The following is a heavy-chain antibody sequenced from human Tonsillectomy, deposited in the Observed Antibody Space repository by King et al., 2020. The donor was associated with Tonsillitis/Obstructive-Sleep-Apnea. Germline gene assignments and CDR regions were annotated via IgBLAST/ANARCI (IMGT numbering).Heavy chain of an antibody. V-gene: IGHV4-59*01. Sequence: VQLQESGPGLVKPSETLSLPCTVSGGPISTYYWSWIRQPPGKGLEWIGYFYYSGRTKYNPSLKSRVTISVDTSKNQYSLKLDSVTAADTAVYYCAREILTDLDYGGRGTLVTVSS. D-gene: IGHD3-9*01. J-gene: IGHJ4*02. CDR1: GGPISTYY. CDR2: FYYSGRT. CDR3: AREILTDLDY.